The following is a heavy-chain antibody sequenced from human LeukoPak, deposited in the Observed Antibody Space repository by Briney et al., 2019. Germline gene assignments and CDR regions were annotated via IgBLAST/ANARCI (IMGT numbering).Heavy chain of an antibody. D-gene: IGHD6-13*01. J-gene: IGHJ6*03. Sequence: ASVKVSCKASGYTFTSYYMHWVRQAPGQGLEWMGIINPSGGSTSYAQKLQGRVTMTRDTSTSTVYMELSSLRSEDTAVYYCAGGGLAAAAAYYYYMDVWGKGTTVTVSS. V-gene: IGHV1-46*01. CDR1: GYTFTSYY. CDR2: INPSGGST. CDR3: AGGGLAAAAAYYYYMDV.